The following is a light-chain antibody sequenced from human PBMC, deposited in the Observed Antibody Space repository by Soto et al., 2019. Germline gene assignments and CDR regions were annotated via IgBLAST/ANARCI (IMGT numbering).Light chain of an antibody. V-gene: IGKV3-20*01. CDR2: AAY. CDR3: QHNGRS. J-gene: IGKJ5*01. CDR1: ESVGSTY. Sequence: EIGLTQSPGTLSLSPGYRATLSCRASESVGSTYVAWYPQKPGQAPRLLIYAAYTRATGISDRFSGSGSGTDFTLVISRLDPYDFAVYYCQHNGRSFGQGTRLEIK.